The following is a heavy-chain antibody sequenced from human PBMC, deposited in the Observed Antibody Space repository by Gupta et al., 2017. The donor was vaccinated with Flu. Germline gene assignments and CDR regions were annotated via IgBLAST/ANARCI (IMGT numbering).Heavy chain of an antibody. CDR2: ISSSSSYI. CDR1: GFVFRSYA. V-gene: IGHV3-21*06. Sequence: EVQLVESGGGPVKAGGSLDFSGQVPGFVFRSYAMTWATRAPGKGLEWVSSISSSSSYIYYADSVKGRFTISRDNAQNSVFLQMDSLRADDTAVYYCVRDHSTTWCKGNYFDSWGQGTLVTVSS. CDR3: VRDHSTTWCKGNYFDS. J-gene: IGHJ4*02. D-gene: IGHD6-13*01.